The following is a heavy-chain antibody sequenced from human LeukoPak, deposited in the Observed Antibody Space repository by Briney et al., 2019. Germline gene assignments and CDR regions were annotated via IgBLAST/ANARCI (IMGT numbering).Heavy chain of an antibody. CDR2: ISSSSSTI. V-gene: IGHV3-48*01. CDR3: ARSTMVRGTA. J-gene: IGHJ4*02. CDR1: GFTFSSYS. Sequence: GGSLRLSCAVSGFTFSSYSMNWVRQAPGKGLEWVSYISSSSSTIYYADSVKGRFTISRDNAKNSLYLQMNSLRAEDTAVYYCARSTMVRGTAWGQGTLVTVSS. D-gene: IGHD3-10*01.